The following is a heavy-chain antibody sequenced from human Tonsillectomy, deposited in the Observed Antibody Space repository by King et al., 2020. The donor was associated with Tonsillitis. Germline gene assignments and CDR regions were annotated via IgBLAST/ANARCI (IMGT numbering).Heavy chain of an antibody. CDR3: ARVLEVHSYGYYYSYGMDV. V-gene: IGHV3-7*01. CDR2: IKQDGSEK. Sequence: VQLVESGGGLVQPGGSLRLSCAASGFTFSSYWMSWVRQAPGKGLEWVANIKQDGSEKYYVDSVKGRFTISRDNAKNSLYLQMNSLRAEDTAVYYCARVLEVHSYGYYYSYGMDVWGQGTTVTVSS. J-gene: IGHJ6*02. D-gene: IGHD5-18*01. CDR1: GFTFSSYW.